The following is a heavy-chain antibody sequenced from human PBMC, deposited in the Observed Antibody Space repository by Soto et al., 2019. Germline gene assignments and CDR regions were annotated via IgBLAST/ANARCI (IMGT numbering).Heavy chain of an antibody. CDR3: ARYDAESGSNKLDP. V-gene: IGHV4-61*01. Sequence: QVQLQESGPGVVKPSDTLSVTCTVSGGSVSSSSHFWSWIRQPPGGGLQWIGYIYYTGNTNYSPCLKSRATLSVDTSRNQFSLRLSSVTAADTAIYYCARYDAESGSNKLDPWGQGTLVTVSS. D-gene: IGHD5-12*01. CDR1: GGSVSSSSHF. CDR2: IYYTGNT. J-gene: IGHJ5*02.